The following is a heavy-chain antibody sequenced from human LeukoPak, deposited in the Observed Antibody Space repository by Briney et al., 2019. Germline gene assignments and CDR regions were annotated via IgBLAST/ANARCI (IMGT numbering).Heavy chain of an antibody. J-gene: IGHJ1*01. D-gene: IGHD2-2*01. CDR3: ARGYCSSTSCYPEAEYFQH. Sequence: ASVKVSCEASGYTFTSYDINWVRQATGQGLEWMGRMNPNSGNTGYAQKFQGRVTMTSNTSISTAYMELSSLRSEDTAVYYCARGYCSSTSCYPEAEYFQHWGQGTLVTVSS. V-gene: IGHV1-8*01. CDR1: GYTFTSYD. CDR2: MNPNSGNT.